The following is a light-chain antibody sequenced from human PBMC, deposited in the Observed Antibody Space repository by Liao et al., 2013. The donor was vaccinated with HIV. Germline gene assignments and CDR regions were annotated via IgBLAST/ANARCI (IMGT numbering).Light chain of an antibody. CDR2: QGD. J-gene: IGLJ3*02. V-gene: IGLV3-1*01. Sequence: SYALTQPPSLSVSPGQTASITCSGDTLGDKYACWYQQKPGQSPVLVIYQGDQRPSGIPERFSGSHSGSTATLTISGTQAMDEADYYCQSTDSSGTYRVFGGGTKLTVL. CDR1: TLGDKY. CDR3: QSTDSSGTYRV.